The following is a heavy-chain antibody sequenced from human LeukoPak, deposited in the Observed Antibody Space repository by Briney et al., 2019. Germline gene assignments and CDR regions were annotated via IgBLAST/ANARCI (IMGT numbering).Heavy chain of an antibody. J-gene: IGHJ3*02. CDR2: IYTSGST. D-gene: IGHD4-23*01. V-gene: IGHV4-39*07. Sequence: PSETLSLTCTVSGGSIRSPGYYWGWTRRPPGKGLEWIGRIYTSGSTNYNPSLKSRVTMSVDTSKNQFSLKLSSVTAADTAVYYCARETVVKGYGDAFDIWGQGTMVTVSS. CDR3: ARETVVKGYGDAFDI. CDR1: GGSIRSPGYY.